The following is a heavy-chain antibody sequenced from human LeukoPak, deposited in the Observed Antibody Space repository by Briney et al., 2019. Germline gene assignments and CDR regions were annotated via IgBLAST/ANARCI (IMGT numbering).Heavy chain of an antibody. CDR2: ISSRSTTI. CDR3: APYGDYFDY. V-gene: IGHV3-48*03. D-gene: IGHD4-17*01. Sequence: PGGSLRLSCVASGFTFSSYEMNWVRQAPGKGLEWVSYISSRSTTIYYADSVKGRFTISRDNAKNSLYLEMNSLRDEDTAVYYCAPYGDYFDYWGQGTLVTVSS. J-gene: IGHJ4*02. CDR1: GFTFSSYE.